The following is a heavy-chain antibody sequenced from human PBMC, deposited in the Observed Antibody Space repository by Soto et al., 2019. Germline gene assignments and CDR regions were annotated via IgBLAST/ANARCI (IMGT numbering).Heavy chain of an antibody. CDR2: ISWDGGST. CDR3: ARGGDYDSSGYYIFDY. J-gene: IGHJ4*02. D-gene: IGHD3-22*01. CDR1: GFTFDDYT. Sequence: LRLSCAASGFTFDDYTMHWVRQAPGKGLEWVSLISWDGGSTYYADSVKGRFTISRDNSKNSLYLQMNSLRTEDTALYYCARGGDYDSSGYYIFDYWRQGTLVTVSS. V-gene: IGHV3-43*01.